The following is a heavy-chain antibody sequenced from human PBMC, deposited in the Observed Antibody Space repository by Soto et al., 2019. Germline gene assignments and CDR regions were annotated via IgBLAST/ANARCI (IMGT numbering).Heavy chain of an antibody. Sequence: QVQLVESGGGVVQPGRSLRLSCAASGFTFSSYAMHWVRQAPGKGLEWVAVISYDGSNKYYADSVKGRFTISRDNSKNKLNLQMNSLRADDTAVYYCARPQQWLVPGYFDYWGQGTLVTVSS. D-gene: IGHD6-19*01. J-gene: IGHJ4*02. CDR2: ISYDGSNK. CDR3: ARPQQWLVPGYFDY. V-gene: IGHV3-30-3*01. CDR1: GFTFSSYA.